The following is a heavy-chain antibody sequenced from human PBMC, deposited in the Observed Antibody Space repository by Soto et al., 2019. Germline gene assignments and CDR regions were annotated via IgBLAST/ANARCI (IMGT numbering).Heavy chain of an antibody. Sequence: QVQLVQSGADVKKPGSSVKVSCKTSGGPFGSSAISWVRQAPAQGLEWMGEIIPVFDKANYAQNFQGRLTITADQPTGTVFMRVQSPTSEVTAVYFCARLRRDWADALDRWGLGTFVTVSS. CDR3: ARLRRDWADALDR. J-gene: IGHJ3*01. CDR1: GGPFGSSA. D-gene: IGHD2-21*01. CDR2: IIPVFDKA. V-gene: IGHV1-69*01.